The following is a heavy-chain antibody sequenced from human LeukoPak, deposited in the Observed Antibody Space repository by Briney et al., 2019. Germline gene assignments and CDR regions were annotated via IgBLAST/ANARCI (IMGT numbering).Heavy chain of an antibody. CDR1: GFTVSSHS. Sequence: GSLRLSCAASGFTVSSHSMSWIRQSPGKGLEWIGYIYYSGTTNYNPSLKSRVTISVDTSKNQFSLKLTSVTAADTAVYYCARSGSYGGHFDNWGQGTLVTVSS. J-gene: IGHJ4*02. V-gene: IGHV4-59*08. D-gene: IGHD1-26*01. CDR3: ARSGSYGGHFDN. CDR2: IYYSGTT.